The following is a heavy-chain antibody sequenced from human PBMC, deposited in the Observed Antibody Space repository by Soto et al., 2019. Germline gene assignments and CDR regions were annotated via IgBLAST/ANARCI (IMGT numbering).Heavy chain of an antibody. CDR3: ARGLFSETHYSGGWYFFDY. Sequence: QVQLQQWGAGLLKPSETLSLTCAVYGASFSGYSWTWIRQSPGKGLEWIGQINDGGSANYNPSLKSRVTISVDTSNNEFFLELSSVTAADTAVYYCARGLFSETHYSGGWYFFDYWGQGTLVTVSS. D-gene: IGHD1-26*01. CDR1: GASFSGYS. CDR2: INDGGSA. V-gene: IGHV4-34*01. J-gene: IGHJ4*02.